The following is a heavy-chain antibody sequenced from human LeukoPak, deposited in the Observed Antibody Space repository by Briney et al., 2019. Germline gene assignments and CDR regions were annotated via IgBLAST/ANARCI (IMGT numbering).Heavy chain of an antibody. D-gene: IGHD3-22*01. V-gene: IGHV3-33*01. J-gene: IGHJ4*02. Sequence: GRSLRLSCAASGFTFSTYGMHWVRQAPGKGLEWVAFIWYDGSKKYYTDSVKGRFTISRDNSKNTLFLQMNSLRAEDTAVYYCAREPYYEIGGYYSRLDYWGQGTLVTVSS. CDR2: IWYDGSKK. CDR1: GFTFSTYG. CDR3: AREPYYEIGGYYSRLDY.